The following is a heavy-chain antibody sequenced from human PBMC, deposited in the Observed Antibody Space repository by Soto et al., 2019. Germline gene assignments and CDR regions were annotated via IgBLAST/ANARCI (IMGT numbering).Heavy chain of an antibody. V-gene: IGHV4-39*01. CDR2: IYHTGNT. Sequence: SETLSLTSTVSGGSISNSRYYWAWIRRPPGKGLEWIGSIYHTGNTYYNQSLRRRVTISVDTSKNQFSLKLTSVTAVDTAVYYCARDYYDSSDYTTNWFDPWGQGTLVTVSS. CDR3: ARDYYDSSDYTTNWFDP. J-gene: IGHJ5*02. D-gene: IGHD3-22*01. CDR1: GGSISNSRYY.